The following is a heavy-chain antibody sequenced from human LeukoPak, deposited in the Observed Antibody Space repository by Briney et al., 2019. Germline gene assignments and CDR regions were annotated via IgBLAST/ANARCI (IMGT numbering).Heavy chain of an antibody. J-gene: IGHJ6*02. Sequence: SETLSLTCTVSGGSISSGDYYWSWIRQPPGKGLEWIGYIYYRGSTYYNPSLKSRVTISVDTSKNQFSLKLSSVTAADTAVYYCARDRGGYDFWSGYPSYYYYGMDVWGQGTTVTVSS. CDR3: ARDRGGYDFWSGYPSYYYYGMDV. CDR1: GGSISSGDYY. V-gene: IGHV4-30-4*01. D-gene: IGHD3-3*01. CDR2: IYYRGST.